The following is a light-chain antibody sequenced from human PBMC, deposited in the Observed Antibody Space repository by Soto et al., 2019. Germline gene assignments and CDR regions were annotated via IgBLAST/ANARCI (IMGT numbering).Light chain of an antibody. Sequence: QSVLAQPPSASGTPGQRVTISCSGSTSNVGSNLASWYQQLPGSAPKLLIYNDYERPSGVPDRFSGSKSGTSASLGISGLQAADEADYYCQSSDSSLSGHVVFGGGTKLTVL. V-gene: IGLV1-44*01. CDR1: TSNVGSNL. CDR2: NDY. J-gene: IGLJ2*01. CDR3: QSSDSSLSGHVV.